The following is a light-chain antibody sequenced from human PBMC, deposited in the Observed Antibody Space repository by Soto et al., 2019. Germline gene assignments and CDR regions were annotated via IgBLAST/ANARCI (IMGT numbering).Light chain of an antibody. CDR3: SSYTSSSTLA. Sequence: QSALTQPASVSGSPGQSITISCTGTSSDVGGYNYVSWYQQHPGKAPKLMIYDVSNRPSGVSNRFSGSESGNTASLTISGLQAEDEADYYCSSYTSSSTLAIAGGTKVTVL. CDR2: DVS. J-gene: IGLJ2*01. V-gene: IGLV2-14*01. CDR1: SSDVGGYNY.